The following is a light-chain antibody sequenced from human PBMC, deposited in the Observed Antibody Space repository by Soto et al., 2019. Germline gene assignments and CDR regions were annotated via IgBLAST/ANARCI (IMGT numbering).Light chain of an antibody. CDR1: QSLDSNN. CDR3: HHYVSPLCT. J-gene: IGKJ1*01. V-gene: IGKV3-20*01. CDR2: GAS. Sequence: EIDLTHSPGTLSLSPGERVTLSCRASQSLDSNNLNWYQQKLGQSPRLLIYGASRRVTGIPDRFSDSGSGTVFALTISSLQAEDFAVYFCHHYVSPLCTIGQGSKVEIK.